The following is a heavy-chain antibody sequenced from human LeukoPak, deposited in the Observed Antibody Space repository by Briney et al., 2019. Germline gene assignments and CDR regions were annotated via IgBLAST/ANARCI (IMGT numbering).Heavy chain of an antibody. V-gene: IGHV3-23*01. CDR3: AKEAYYFDGSAYYSDYFDY. D-gene: IGHD3-22*01. CDR1: GFTFSSYA. J-gene: IGHJ4*02. CDR2: ISGSGGST. Sequence: GGSLRLSCAAPGFTFSSYAMSWVRQAPGKGLEWVSAISGSGGSTYHADSVKGRFSISRDISKNTLYLQMNSLRAEDTAVYYCAKEAYYFDGSAYYSDYFDYWGQGTLVTVSS.